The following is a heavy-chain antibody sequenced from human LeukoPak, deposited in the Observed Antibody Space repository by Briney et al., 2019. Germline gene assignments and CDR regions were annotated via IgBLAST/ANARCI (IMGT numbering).Heavy chain of an antibody. CDR2: IYYSGST. CDR3: ARAIYYYDSSGYYYWIDY. V-gene: IGHV4-30-4*02. CDR1: GGSISSGDYY. Sequence: PSETLSLTCTVSGGSISSGDYYWSWIRQPPGKGLEWIGYIYYSGSTYYNPSLKSRVTISVDTSKNQFSLKLSSVTAADTAVYYCARAIYYYDSSGYYYWIDYWGQGTLVTVSS. D-gene: IGHD3-22*01. J-gene: IGHJ4*02.